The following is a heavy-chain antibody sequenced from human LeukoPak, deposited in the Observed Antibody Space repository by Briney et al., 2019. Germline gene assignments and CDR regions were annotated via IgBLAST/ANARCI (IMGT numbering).Heavy chain of an antibody. J-gene: IGHJ4*02. CDR3: AKLIGDLVSQNY. CDR1: GVTFGSYV. Sequence: PGGSLRLSCEASGVTFGSYVMSWVRQAPGKGLEWVSSITGSGGSTFYADSVKGRFTISRDNSNNTLYLQLNSLRAEDTAVYYCAKLIGDLVSQNYWGQGILITVSS. CDR2: ITGSGGST. V-gene: IGHV3-23*01. D-gene: IGHD3-16*01.